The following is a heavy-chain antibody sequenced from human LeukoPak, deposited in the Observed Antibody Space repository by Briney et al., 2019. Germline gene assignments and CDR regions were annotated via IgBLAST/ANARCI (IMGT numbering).Heavy chain of an antibody. CDR1: GFTFSSYA. CDR3: AVNYYDSSGPFDY. J-gene: IGHJ4*02. D-gene: IGHD3-22*01. V-gene: IGHV3-23*01. CDR2: ISGSGGST. Sequence: GGSLRLSCAASGFTFSSYAMSWVRQAPGKGLEWVSAISGSGGSTYYADSVKGRFTISRDNAENSLYLQMNSLRAEDTAVYYCAVNYYDSSGPFDYWGQGTLVTVSS.